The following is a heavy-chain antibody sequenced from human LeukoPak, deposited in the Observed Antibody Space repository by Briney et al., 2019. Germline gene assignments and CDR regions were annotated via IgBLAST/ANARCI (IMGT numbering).Heavy chain of an antibody. V-gene: IGHV3-74*01. Sequence: GGSLRLSCAASGFTFSSYWMHWVRQAPGKGLVWVSRINSDESTTTYADSVKGRFTISRDNAENTLYLQMNSLRAEDTAVYYCVRDPGKTTFDYWGQGTPVTVSS. CDR3: VRDPGKTTFDY. J-gene: IGHJ4*02. D-gene: IGHD1-14*01. CDR2: INSDESTT. CDR1: GFTFSSYW.